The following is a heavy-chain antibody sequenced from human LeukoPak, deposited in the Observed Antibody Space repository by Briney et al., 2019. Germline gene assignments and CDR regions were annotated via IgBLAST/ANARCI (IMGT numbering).Heavy chain of an antibody. CDR2: INSDGSFT. Sequence: GGSLRLSCAASGFTFSTCWMHWVRQGPGKGLVWVSRINSDGSFTNHADSVKGRFTISRDNAKNTLYLQMNSLRAEDTAVYYCARVSMVATPDYFDYWGQGTLVTVSS. V-gene: IGHV3-74*01. D-gene: IGHD5-12*01. CDR1: GFTFSTCW. CDR3: ARVSMVATPDYFDY. J-gene: IGHJ4*02.